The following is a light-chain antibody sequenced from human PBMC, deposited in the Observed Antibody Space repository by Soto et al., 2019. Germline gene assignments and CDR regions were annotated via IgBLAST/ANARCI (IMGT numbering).Light chain of an antibody. Sequence: QSALTQPASVSGSPGQSITISCTGTGSDIGGYNYVSWYQQHPGKAPKLMIYDVINRPSGVSNRFSGSKSGNTASLTISGLQAEDEADYYCNSYTSSSTPFAFGTGTKVTVL. J-gene: IGLJ1*01. CDR3: NSYTSSSTPFA. CDR2: DVI. CDR1: GSDIGGYNY. V-gene: IGLV2-14*01.